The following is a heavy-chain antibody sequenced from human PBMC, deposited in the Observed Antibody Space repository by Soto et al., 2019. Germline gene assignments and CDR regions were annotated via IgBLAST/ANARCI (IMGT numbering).Heavy chain of an antibody. J-gene: IGHJ3*02. CDR2: ISYDGSNK. CDR3: ETHGYCSSTSCNSYDAFDI. CDR1: GFTFSSYG. Sequence: QVQLVESGGGVVQPGRSLRLSCAASGFTFSSYGMHWVRQAPGKGLEWVAVISYDGSNKYYADSVKGRFTISRDNSKNTLYLQMNSLRAEDTAVYYCETHGYCSSTSCNSYDAFDIWGQGTMVTVSS. V-gene: IGHV3-30*03. D-gene: IGHD2-2*01.